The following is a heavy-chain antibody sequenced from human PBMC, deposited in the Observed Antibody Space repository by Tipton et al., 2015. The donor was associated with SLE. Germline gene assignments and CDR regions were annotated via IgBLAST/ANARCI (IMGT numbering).Heavy chain of an antibody. CDR1: GFAFSSYA. V-gene: IGHV3-23*03. J-gene: IGHJ4*02. D-gene: IGHD4-17*01. Sequence: SLRLSCAASGFAFSSYAMSWVRQAPGKGLELVSVIYSGDGSTYYADSVKGRFTISRDTSRNTLHLQMNSLRREDTAVYFCAKGYGDYVRALDFWGRGTLFSVSS. CDR2: IYSGDGST. CDR3: AKGYGDYVRALDF.